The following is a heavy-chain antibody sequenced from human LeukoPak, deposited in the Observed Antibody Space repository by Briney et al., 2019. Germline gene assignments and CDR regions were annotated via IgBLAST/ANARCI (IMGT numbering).Heavy chain of an antibody. V-gene: IGHV3-74*01. CDR2: ISSDGWST. D-gene: IGHD1-1*01. Sequence: PGGSLRLSCAASGFIFSSHWMHWVRQAPGKGLVWVSRISSDGWSTSYADSVKGRFTISRDNAKNTLYLQMNSLRAEDTAVYYCARGTGTPGLWGQGTLVTVSS. CDR1: GFIFSSHW. CDR3: ARGTGTPGL. J-gene: IGHJ4*02.